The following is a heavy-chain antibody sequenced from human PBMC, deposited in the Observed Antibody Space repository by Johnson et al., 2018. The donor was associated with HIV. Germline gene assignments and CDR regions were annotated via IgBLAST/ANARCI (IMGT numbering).Heavy chain of an antibody. CDR3: ARGREGGTYQGGAFDI. CDR1: QFTVSSYY. V-gene: IGHV3-25*05. J-gene: IGHJ3*02. Sequence: VQLVESGGGLAKPAWSPRLSCAASQFTVSSYYMNCVRQAPGNGLELVGQVNPNGGSTYFIDSGTDRFNTSRENAKNTLYLQMNSLRAEDRSFYYWARGREGGTYQGGAFDIWGLGTMVTVSS. CDR2: VNPNGGST. D-gene: IGHD1-26*01.